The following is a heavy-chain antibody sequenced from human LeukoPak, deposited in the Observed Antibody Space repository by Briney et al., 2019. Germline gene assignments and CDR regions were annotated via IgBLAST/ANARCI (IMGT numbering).Heavy chain of an antibody. CDR2: ITGGGGST. CDR1: GFTFNNYG. CDR3: AKDDSSGYYSLDYFDY. V-gene: IGHV3-23*01. J-gene: IGHJ4*02. D-gene: IGHD3-22*01. Sequence: PGGSLRLSCAASGFTFNNYGMSWVRQAPGKRLEWVSAITGGGGSTFYAGSVKGRFTISRDNSKNTLSLQMNSLRAEDTAVYYCAKDDSSGYYSLDYFDYWGQGTLVTVSS.